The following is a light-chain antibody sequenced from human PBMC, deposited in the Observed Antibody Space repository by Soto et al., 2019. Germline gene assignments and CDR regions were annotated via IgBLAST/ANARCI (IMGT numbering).Light chain of an antibody. CDR3: QQYTSYYFT. J-gene: IGKJ3*01. CDR1: ETINGW. V-gene: IGKV1-5*03. Sequence: DIQMTQSPSTLSASVGDRVNITCRSSETINGWLAWYQQKPGKAPKLLISMASDLQTGVPTRFSGSGSGTEFTLTFSSLQTDDFATYYCQQYTSYYFTFGPGTKVDVK. CDR2: MAS.